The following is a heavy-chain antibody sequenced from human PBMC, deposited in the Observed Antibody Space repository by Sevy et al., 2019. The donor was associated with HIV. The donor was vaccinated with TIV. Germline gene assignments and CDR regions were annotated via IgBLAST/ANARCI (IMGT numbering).Heavy chain of an antibody. CDR3: AKEVKNIRCWFDP. D-gene: IGHD3-3*02. CDR2: ISGYNGYT. CDR1: GYSFTNYG. Sequence: ASVKVSCKASGYSFTNYGIGWVRQAPGQGLEWMGWISGYNGYTNYAQNLQGRVTMTTDTSTSTAYMELRSLGSDETAIYCGAKEVKNIRCWFDPWGQGTLVTVSS. J-gene: IGHJ5*02. V-gene: IGHV1-18*01.